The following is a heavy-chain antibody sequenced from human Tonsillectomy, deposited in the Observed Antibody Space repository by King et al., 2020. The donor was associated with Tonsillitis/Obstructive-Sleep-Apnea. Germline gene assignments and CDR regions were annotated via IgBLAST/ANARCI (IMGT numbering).Heavy chain of an antibody. J-gene: IGHJ4*02. Sequence: QLQESGPGLVKPSQTLSLTCTVSGGSISSGGYYWNWIRQHPGKGLEWIGYIYYSGSTYYNPSLKSRVTISVDTSKNQFSLKLSSVTAADTAVYYCAGDPVGATTNFDYWGQGTLVTVSS. D-gene: IGHD1-26*01. CDR1: GGSISSGGYY. CDR3: AGDPVGATTNFDY. CDR2: IYYSGST. V-gene: IGHV4-31*03.